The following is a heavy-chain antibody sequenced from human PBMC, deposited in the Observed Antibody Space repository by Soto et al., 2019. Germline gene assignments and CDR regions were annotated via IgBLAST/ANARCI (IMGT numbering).Heavy chain of an antibody. CDR1: GGSISVYY. J-gene: IGHJ4*02. V-gene: IGHV4-59*01. CDR3: AKNSEATIRVGHDY. Sequence: SETLSLTCTVSGGSISVYYWSWIRQPPGKGLEWIGYIYNSGSTNSNPSLKSRVTISVDTSKNQFSLNLSSVTAADTAVYYCAKNSEATIRVGHDYWGQGTRVTVSS. CDR2: IYNSGST. D-gene: IGHD5-12*01.